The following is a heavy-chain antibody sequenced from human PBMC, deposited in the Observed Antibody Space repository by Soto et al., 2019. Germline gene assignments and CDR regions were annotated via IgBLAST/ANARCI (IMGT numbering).Heavy chain of an antibody. CDR2: INAGNGNT. D-gene: IGHD3-9*01. V-gene: IGHV1-3*01. CDR3: ARAPYDYDILTGYYVYYMDV. Sequence: GASLKVSCKASGYTFTSYAMHWVRRAPGERLEWMGWINAGNGNTKYSQKFQGRVTITRDTSASTAYMELSSLRSEHTAVYYCARAPYDYDILTGYYVYYMDVWGKGTTVTVSS. J-gene: IGHJ6*03. CDR1: GYTFTSYA.